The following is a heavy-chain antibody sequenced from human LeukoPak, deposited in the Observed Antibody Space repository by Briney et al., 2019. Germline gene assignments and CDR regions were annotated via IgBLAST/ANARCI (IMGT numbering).Heavy chain of an antibody. Sequence: GGSLRLSCAASGFTFSSYGMHWVRQAPGKGLEWVAFIRYDGSNKYYADSVKGRFTISRDNSKNTLYLQMHSLRAEDTAVYYCAKDYATFGGVIDLFDYWGQGTLVTVSS. D-gene: IGHD3-16*02. CDR2: IRYDGSNK. J-gene: IGHJ4*02. V-gene: IGHV3-30*02. CDR1: GFTFSSYG. CDR3: AKDYATFGGVIDLFDY.